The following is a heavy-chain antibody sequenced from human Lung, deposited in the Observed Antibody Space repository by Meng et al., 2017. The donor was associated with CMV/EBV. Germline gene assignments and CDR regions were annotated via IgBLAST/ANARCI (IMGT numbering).Heavy chain of an antibody. V-gene: IGHV1-69*10. D-gene: IGHD3-10*01. CDR3: ARARDYYGSGSHAFDI. CDR1: GGTFSSYA. CDR2: IIPILGIA. Sequence: SXXVSXKASGGTFSSYAISWVRQAPGQGLEWMGGIIPILGIANYAQKFQGRVTITADKSTSTAYMELSSLRSEDTAVYYCARARDYYGSGSHAFDISGQGTMVTVSS. J-gene: IGHJ3*02.